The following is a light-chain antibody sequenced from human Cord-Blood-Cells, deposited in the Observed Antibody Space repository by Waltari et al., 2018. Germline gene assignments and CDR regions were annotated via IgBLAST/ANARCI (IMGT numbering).Light chain of an antibody. CDR1: SSDVGSYNL. J-gene: IGLJ2*01. CDR3: CSYAGSSTFVV. V-gene: IGLV2-23*03. Sequence: QSALTQPASVSGSPGQSITISCTGTSSDVGSYNLVSWYQQHPGKAPKLMIYEGSKRPSGVSNRFSGCKSGNTAALTISGLQAEDEADYYCCSYAGSSTFVVFGGGTKLTVI. CDR2: EGS.